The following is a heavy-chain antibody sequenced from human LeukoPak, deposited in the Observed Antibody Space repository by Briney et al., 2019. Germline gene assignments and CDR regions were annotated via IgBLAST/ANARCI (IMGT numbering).Heavy chain of an antibody. D-gene: IGHD4-17*01. CDR2: INSNGGST. CDR1: GYTFSNYA. J-gene: IGHJ4*02. Sequence: PGGSLRLSCVVSGYTFSNYAMHWVRQTPGKGLEYVSGINSNGGSTQYASSVKGRFTISRDNSKDTLYLQMGSLRTEDMAVYYCARAPTVTAESYFGYWGQGTLVTVSS. CDR3: ARAPTVTAESYFGY. V-gene: IGHV3-64*01.